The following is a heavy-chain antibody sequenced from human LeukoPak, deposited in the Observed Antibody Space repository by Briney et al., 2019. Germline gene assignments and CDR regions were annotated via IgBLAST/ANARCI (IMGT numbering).Heavy chain of an antibody. CDR1: GGSLSSYY. J-gene: IGHJ4*02. V-gene: IGHV4-59*08. D-gene: IGHD5-18*01. Sequence: PSETLSLTCTVSGGSLSSYYWSWIRQPPGKGLEWIGYIYYSGSTNYNPSLKSRVTISVDTSKNQFSLKLSSVTAADTAMYYCARHGGYSYGSPFYNDYWGQGTLVTVSS. CDR2: IYYSGST. CDR3: ARHGGYSYGSPFYNDY.